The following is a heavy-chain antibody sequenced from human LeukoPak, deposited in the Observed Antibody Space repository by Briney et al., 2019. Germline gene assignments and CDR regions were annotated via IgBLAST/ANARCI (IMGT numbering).Heavy chain of an antibody. Sequence: GASVKVSCKASGGTFSSYAISWVRQAPGQGLEWMGGIIPIFGTANYAQKFQGRVTITTDESTSTAYMELSSLRSEDTAVYYCARSSVSSLITIYQYYFDYWGQGTLVTISS. CDR1: GGTFSSYA. CDR3: ARSSVSSLITIYQYYFDY. V-gene: IGHV1-69*05. J-gene: IGHJ4*02. D-gene: IGHD3-3*01. CDR2: IIPIFGTA.